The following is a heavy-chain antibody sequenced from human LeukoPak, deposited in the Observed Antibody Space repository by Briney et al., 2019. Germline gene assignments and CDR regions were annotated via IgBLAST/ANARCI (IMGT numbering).Heavy chain of an antibody. D-gene: IGHD4-17*01. Sequence: GGSLRLSCAASGFTVTSYYMSWVRQAPGKGLEWVSVIYSGGNTYYTESVMGRFTNSRDNSKNTLHLQMNSLRAVDTAVYHCARGGPTVTTFDFSGQGSLVTVSS. CDR1: GFTVTSYY. CDR3: ARGGPTVTTFDF. CDR2: IYSGGNT. J-gene: IGHJ4*02. V-gene: IGHV3-66*01.